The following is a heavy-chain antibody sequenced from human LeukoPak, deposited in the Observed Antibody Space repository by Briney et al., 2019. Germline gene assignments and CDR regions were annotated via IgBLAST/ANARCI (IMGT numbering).Heavy chain of an antibody. V-gene: IGHV1-8*01. CDR3: ARGRYFDWLGSYNWFDP. J-gene: IGHJ5*02. Sequence: ASVKVSCKASGYTFTSYDINWVRQATGQGLEWMGWVNPNSGNTGYAQKFQGRVTMTRNTSISTAYMELSSLRSEDTAVYYCARGRYFDWLGSYNWFDPWGQGTLVTVSS. CDR2: VNPNSGNT. D-gene: IGHD3-9*01. CDR1: GYTFTSYD.